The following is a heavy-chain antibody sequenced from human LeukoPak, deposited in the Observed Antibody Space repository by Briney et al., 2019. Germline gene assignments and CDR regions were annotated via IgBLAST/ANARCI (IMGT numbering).Heavy chain of an antibody. J-gene: IGHJ4*02. D-gene: IGHD3-10*01. Sequence: GASVKVSCKASGGTFSSYAISWVRQAPGQGLEWMGGTIPIFGTANYAQKFQGRVTITADESTSTAYMELSSLRSEDTAVYYCAWQRITHQGYFDYWGQGTLVTVSS. CDR2: TIPIFGTA. V-gene: IGHV1-69*13. CDR1: GGTFSSYA. CDR3: AWQRITHQGYFDY.